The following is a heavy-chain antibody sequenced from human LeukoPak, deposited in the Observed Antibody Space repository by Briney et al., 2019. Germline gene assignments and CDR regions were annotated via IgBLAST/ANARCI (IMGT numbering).Heavy chain of an antibody. Sequence: GGSLRLSCAASGFIFSTYDMTWGRQTPGKGLEWVSVISYSDGSTYYTDSVRGRFTISRDNSKNTLYLQMNSLRAEDTAVYYCAKGQSGGATDFDYWGQGTLVTVSS. CDR2: ISYSDGST. J-gene: IGHJ4*02. CDR3: AKGQSGGATDFDY. D-gene: IGHD1-26*01. CDR1: GFIFSTYD. V-gene: IGHV3-23*01.